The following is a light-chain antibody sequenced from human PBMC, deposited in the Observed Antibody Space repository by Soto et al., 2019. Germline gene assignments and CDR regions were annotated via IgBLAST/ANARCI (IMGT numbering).Light chain of an antibody. CDR2: EAI. CDR3: CSYAGSISFGV. V-gene: IGLV2-23*02. J-gene: IGLJ3*02. CDR1: SSDVGSYDL. Sequence: QSVLTQPASVSGSPGQSITISCTGVSSDVGSYDLVSWYQHHPGKTPKLIIYEAIKRPSGVSVRFSASKSGNTASLTISGLQAEDEADYYCCSYAGSISFGVFGGGTKLTVL.